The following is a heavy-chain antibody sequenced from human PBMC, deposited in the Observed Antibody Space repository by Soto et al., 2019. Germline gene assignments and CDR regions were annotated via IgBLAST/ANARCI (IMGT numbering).Heavy chain of an antibody. CDR3: ARDPGIAAAGVFDY. Sequence: SETLSLTCTVSGGSVGSGSYYWSWIRQPPGKGLEWIGYIYYSGSTNYNPSLKSRVTISVDTSKNQFSLKLSSVTAADTAVYYCARDPGIAAAGVFDYWGQGTLVTVSS. CDR2: IYYSGST. CDR1: GGSVGSGSYY. J-gene: IGHJ4*02. D-gene: IGHD6-13*01. V-gene: IGHV4-61*01.